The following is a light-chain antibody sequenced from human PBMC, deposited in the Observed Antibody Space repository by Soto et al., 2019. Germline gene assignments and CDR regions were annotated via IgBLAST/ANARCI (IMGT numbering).Light chain of an antibody. CDR2: EVR. Sequence: LTQPASVSGSPGQSLSISCTGASSDVGRYDLVSWYQQHPGKAPKLIIYEVRKRPSGVSHRFSGSRSANTASLTISGLQAEDEADYYCCSYAGSDYFFGTGTKVTV. CDR3: CSYAGSDYF. CDR1: SSDVGRYDL. V-gene: IGLV2-23*02. J-gene: IGLJ1*01.